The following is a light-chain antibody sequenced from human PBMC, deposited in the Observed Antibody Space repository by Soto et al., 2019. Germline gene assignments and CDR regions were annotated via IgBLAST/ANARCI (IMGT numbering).Light chain of an antibody. CDR3: QKYYSAPFT. V-gene: IGKV1-27*01. CDR1: QPISNS. J-gene: IGKJ3*01. CDR2: AAS. Sequence: IQMTQSPSSLSASVGDRVTITCRASQPISNSLAWYQQKPGKVPKVLIYAASTLQSVVPSRFSGSGSGTDFTRTISSLQPEDVATYYCQKYYSAPFTFGPGTKLDI.